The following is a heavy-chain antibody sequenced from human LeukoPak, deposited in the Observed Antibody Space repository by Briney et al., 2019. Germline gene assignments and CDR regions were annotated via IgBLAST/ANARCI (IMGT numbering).Heavy chain of an antibody. CDR3: ARMRSGSDRVFDY. CDR1: GGSISTYY. Sequence: SETLSLTCTVSGGSISTYYWSWIRQPPPKGLEWIGYVYYSGSTNHNPSPMGRVTMSVDTSKKQFSLKLRAVTAADTAGYYCARMRSGSDRVFDYWGQGTLVTVSS. J-gene: IGHJ4*02. V-gene: IGHV4-59*01. D-gene: IGHD1-26*01. CDR2: VYYSGST.